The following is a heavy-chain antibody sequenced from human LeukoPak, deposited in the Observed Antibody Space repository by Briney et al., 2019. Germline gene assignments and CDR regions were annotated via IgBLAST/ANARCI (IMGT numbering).Heavy chain of an antibody. CDR1: GHNFPMYW. CDR3: TSRVDPYYFYIDV. V-gene: IGHV5-51*01. CDR2: TYPADSET. D-gene: IGHD3-22*01. Sequence: GESLKISCKASGHNFPMYWIGWVRQMPGKGLEWMGITYPADSETKYNPSFQGQVTISADRSTNTAYLEWSSLKASDTAIYYCTSRVDPYYFYIDVWGKGTTVTVSS. J-gene: IGHJ6*04.